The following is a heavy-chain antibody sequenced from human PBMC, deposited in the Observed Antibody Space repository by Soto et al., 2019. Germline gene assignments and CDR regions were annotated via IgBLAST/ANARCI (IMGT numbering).Heavy chain of an antibody. Sequence: PSETLSLTCTVSGGSISSNYWTWIRQPPGKGLEWIGYIYYSGSTYYNPSLKSRVTISVDTSKNQFSLKLSSVTAADTAVYYCARGITIFGEVYGMDVWGQGTTVTVSS. CDR3: ARGITIFGEVYGMDV. J-gene: IGHJ6*02. D-gene: IGHD3-3*01. CDR2: IYYSGST. V-gene: IGHV4-59*12. CDR1: GGSISSNY.